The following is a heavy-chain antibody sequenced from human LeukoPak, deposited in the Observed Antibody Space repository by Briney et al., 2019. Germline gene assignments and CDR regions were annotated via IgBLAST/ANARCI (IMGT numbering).Heavy chain of an antibody. V-gene: IGHV1-18*01. CDR1: GYTFISYG. Sequence: ASVKVSCKASGYTFISYGISWARQAPGQGLEWMGWVSNYNGRTHYAQNIQGRVTMTTDTSTSTACMELRSLKSDDTAVYYCARDYYESSGYNFDVFDIWGQGTMVTVSS. D-gene: IGHD3-22*01. CDR3: ARDYYESSGYNFDVFDI. J-gene: IGHJ3*02. CDR2: VSNYNGRT.